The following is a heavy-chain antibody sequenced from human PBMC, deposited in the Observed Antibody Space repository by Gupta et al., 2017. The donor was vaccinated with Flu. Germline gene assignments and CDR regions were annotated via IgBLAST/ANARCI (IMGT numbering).Heavy chain of an antibody. CDR1: SPW. D-gene: IGHD2-15*01. CDR3: ARHLAEDAVVDPPALTPDY. J-gene: IGHJ4*02. Sequence: SPWIGWLRQKPGQGLEYLGIIFPGDSDTRYSPSFRDQVTLSVDKSSDTAFLQWNSLKASDTATYFCARHLAEDAVVDPPALTPDYWGQGTLVTVSS. V-gene: IGHV5-51*01. CDR2: IFPGDSDT.